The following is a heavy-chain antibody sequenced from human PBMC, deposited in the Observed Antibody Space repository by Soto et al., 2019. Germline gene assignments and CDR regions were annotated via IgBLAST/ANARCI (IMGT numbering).Heavy chain of an antibody. V-gene: IGHV3-49*03. CDR1: GFTFGDYA. Sequence: GVSLRLSCTASGFTFGDYAMSWFRQAPGKGLEWVGFIRSKAYGGTTEYAASVKGRFTISRDDSKSIAYLQMNSLKTEDTAVYYCTRQVITMIVVVTRGMDVWGQGTTVTVSS. J-gene: IGHJ6*02. D-gene: IGHD3-22*01. CDR3: TRQVITMIVVVTRGMDV. CDR2: IRSKAYGGTT.